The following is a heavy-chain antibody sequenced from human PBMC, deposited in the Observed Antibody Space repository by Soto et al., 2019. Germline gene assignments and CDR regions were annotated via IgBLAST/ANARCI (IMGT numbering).Heavy chain of an antibody. Sequence: QEQLVESGGGVVQPGMSLRLACAASAFTFSKYGMHWVRQAPGKGLEWVAVIWYDGSKKDYVDSVKGRFTISRDNSKNTVYLQMNSLRAEDTAVYFCARDKNYGGNKNGFDIWGQGTMVTVSS. V-gene: IGHV3-33*01. CDR3: ARDKNYGGNKNGFDI. CDR2: IWYDGSKK. J-gene: IGHJ3*02. D-gene: IGHD2-15*01. CDR1: AFTFSKYG.